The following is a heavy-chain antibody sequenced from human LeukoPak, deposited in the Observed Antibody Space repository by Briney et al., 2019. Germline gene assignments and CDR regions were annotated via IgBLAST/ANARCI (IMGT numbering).Heavy chain of an antibody. CDR1: GYTFTSYG. CDR2: ISTYNGNT. J-gene: IGHJ4*02. D-gene: IGHD2-15*01. Sequence: ASVKVSCKASGYTFTSYGISWVRQAPGQGLEWMGWISTYNGNTKYAQKLPGRVTLTTDTSTSTAYMELRSLRSDDTAVYYCARWAYCSGGSCYSSFDYWGQGTLVTVSS. CDR3: ARWAYCSGGSCYSSFDY. V-gene: IGHV1-18*01.